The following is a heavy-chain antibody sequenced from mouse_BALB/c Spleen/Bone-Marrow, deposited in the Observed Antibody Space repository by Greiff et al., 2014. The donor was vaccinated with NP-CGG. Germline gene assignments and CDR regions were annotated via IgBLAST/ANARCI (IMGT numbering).Heavy chain of an antibody. CDR2: ISNGGTYT. J-gene: IGHJ4*01. V-gene: IGHV5-4*02. D-gene: IGHD1-1*02. CDR1: GFTFSDFY. Sequence: EVQRVESGGGLVKPGGSLKLSCAASGFTFSDFYMFWFRQTPEKRLEWVATISNGGTYTYYPDSVKGRFTISRDNAKNNLYLQMSSLKSGDTAMYYCARSGERYGAMDYWGQGTSVTVTS. CDR3: ARSGERYGAMDY.